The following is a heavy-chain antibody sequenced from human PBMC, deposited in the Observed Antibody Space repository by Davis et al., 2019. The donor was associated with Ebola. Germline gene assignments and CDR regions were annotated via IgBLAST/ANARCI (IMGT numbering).Heavy chain of an antibody. V-gene: IGHV3-7*03. Sequence: GGSLRLSCAASGFTFSSYSMNWVRQAPGKGLEWVANIKQDGSEKYYVDSVKGRFTISRDNAKNSLYLQMNSLRAEDTAVYYCAKSIQHWGQGTLATVSS. J-gene: IGHJ1*01. D-gene: IGHD2-2*02. CDR1: GFTFSSYS. CDR3: AKSIQH. CDR2: IKQDGSEK.